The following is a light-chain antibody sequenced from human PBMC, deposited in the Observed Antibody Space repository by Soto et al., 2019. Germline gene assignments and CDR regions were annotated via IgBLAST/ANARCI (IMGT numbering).Light chain of an antibody. CDR3: QQYGSSPLT. CDR1: PSLTSSS. J-gene: IGKJ4*01. Sequence: EIVLTQSPVTLSLSPGERATLSCRASPSLTSSSLAWYQQKPGQTPRLLISGASTRATGIPDRFSGSGSGTDFALTISSLEPEDFAVYYCQQYGSSPLTFGGGTKGDIK. CDR2: GAS. V-gene: IGKV3-20*01.